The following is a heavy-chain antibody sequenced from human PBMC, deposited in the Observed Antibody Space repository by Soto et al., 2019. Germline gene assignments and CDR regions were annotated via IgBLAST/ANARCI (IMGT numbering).Heavy chain of an antibody. Sequence: QLQLQESGPGLVKPSETLSLTCTVSGGSISSSSYYWGWIRQPPGKGLEWIGSIYYSGSTYYNPSLKSRVTISVDTSKNQFSLKLSSVTAADTAVYYCATNHYPNVLRFLEYKDAFDIWGQGTMVTVSS. CDR1: GGSISSSSYY. V-gene: IGHV4-39*01. CDR2: IYYSGST. J-gene: IGHJ3*02. CDR3: ATNHYPNVLRFLEYKDAFDI. D-gene: IGHD3-3*01.